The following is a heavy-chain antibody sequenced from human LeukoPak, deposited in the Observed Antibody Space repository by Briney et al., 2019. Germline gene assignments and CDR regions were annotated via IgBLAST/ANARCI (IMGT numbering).Heavy chain of an antibody. CDR2: IYHSGST. CDR1: GGSISSGGYS. CDR3: ARVAAGRYWYFDL. J-gene: IGHJ2*01. Sequence: PSETLSLTCAVSGGSISSGGYSWSWIRQPPGKGLEWIGYIYHSGSTYYNPSLKSRVTISVDTSKNQFSLKLSSVTAADTAVYYCARVAAGRYWYFDLWGRGTLVTVSS. V-gene: IGHV4-30-2*01.